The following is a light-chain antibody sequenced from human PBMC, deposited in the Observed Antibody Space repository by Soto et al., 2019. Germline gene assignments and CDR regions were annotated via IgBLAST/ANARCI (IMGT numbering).Light chain of an antibody. J-gene: IGLJ3*02. CDR2: RNN. CDR1: SSNLGDNT. V-gene: IGLV1-44*01. CDR3: ATWDDSLNGPV. Sequence: QPVLTQPPSASGTPGQRVTISCSGSSSNLGDNTVNWYQQLPGTAPKLLIYRNNRRPSEVPDRFSGSKSGTSASPAISGLQSDDEADYYCATWDDSLNGPVFGGGTKLTVL.